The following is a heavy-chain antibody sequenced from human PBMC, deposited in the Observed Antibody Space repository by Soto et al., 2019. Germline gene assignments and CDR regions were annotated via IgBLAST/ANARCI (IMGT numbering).Heavy chain of an antibody. Sequence: PGGSLRLSCAASGFTFNSYGMHWVRQAPGKGLEWVSALYDLDGTYYADSVKGRFTTSSDSSRTTVYLQMNSLRPDDTAVYSCATWHLQEHAYDIWGQGTMVTVSS. CDR2: LYDLDGT. V-gene: IGHV3-NL1*01. CDR1: GFTFNSYG. CDR3: ATWHLQEHAYDI. D-gene: IGHD1-1*01. J-gene: IGHJ3*02.